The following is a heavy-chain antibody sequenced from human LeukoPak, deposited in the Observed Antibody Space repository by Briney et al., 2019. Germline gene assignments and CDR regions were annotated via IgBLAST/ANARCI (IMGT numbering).Heavy chain of an antibody. D-gene: IGHD2-2*01. V-gene: IGHV1-69*04. Sequence: SVKVSCTASGGTFSSYAISWVRQAPGQGLEWMGRIIPILGIANYAQKFEGRGTISADKSTSTAYMELSSLRSEDTSVYYCARGLSSTSLGYYYYYYGMDVWGQGTTVTVSS. CDR2: IIPILGIA. CDR3: ARGLSSTSLGYYYYYYGMDV. J-gene: IGHJ6*02. CDR1: GGTFSSYA.